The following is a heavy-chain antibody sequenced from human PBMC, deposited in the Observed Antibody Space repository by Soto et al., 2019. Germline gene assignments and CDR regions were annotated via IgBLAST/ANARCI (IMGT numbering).Heavy chain of an antibody. D-gene: IGHD2-15*01. CDR3: VVEGGVHLSGDAFDI. CDR1: GFAFSICG. CDR2: ISHDGKRK. V-gene: IGHV3-30*19. J-gene: IGHJ3*02. Sequence: QVQLVESGGGVVQPGRSLRLSCAASGFAFSICGMHWVRQAPGKGLEWMAFISHDGKRKYYADSVKDRFTISRDNSKNTLYLQMDSLRAEDTAVYFCVVEGGVHLSGDAFDIWGQGTMVTVSS.